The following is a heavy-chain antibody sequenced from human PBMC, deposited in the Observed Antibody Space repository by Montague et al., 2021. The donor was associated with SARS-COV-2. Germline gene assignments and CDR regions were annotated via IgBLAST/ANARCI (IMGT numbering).Heavy chain of an antibody. V-gene: IGHV4-61*01. Sequence: SETLSLTCTVSGASVASGNFYWSWIRQPPGMGLEWIGYMYYTGHTNYNPSLESRVTMPVDPSKNQFSLTLTSVTAADTAAYYCARSRANVPSRPGFDYWGQGALVTVSS. J-gene: IGHJ4*02. CDR2: MYYTGHT. CDR1: GASVASGNFY. CDR3: ARSRANVPSRPGFDY. D-gene: IGHD6-6*01.